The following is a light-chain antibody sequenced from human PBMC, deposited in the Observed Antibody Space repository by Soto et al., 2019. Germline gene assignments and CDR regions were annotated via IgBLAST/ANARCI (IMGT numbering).Light chain of an antibody. Sequence: EIILTHSPDTLSFSPGEGVTLSCRASQTVSSNYLAWCQQRPGQAPRLLIYGASTRAAGIPDRFSGSGSGTDFTLTITRLEPEDSAVYYCQQRSNWITFGQGTRLEIK. CDR1: QTVSSNY. CDR2: GAS. V-gene: IGKV3D-20*02. CDR3: QQRSNWIT. J-gene: IGKJ5*01.